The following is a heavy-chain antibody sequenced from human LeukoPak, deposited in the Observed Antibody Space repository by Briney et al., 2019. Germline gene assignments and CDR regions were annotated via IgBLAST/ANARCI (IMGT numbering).Heavy chain of an antibody. D-gene: IGHD4-23*01. CDR3: ARSDYGGNSWFDF. CDR2: IYYSGST. V-gene: IGHV4-39*01. CDR1: GDSISSSSYY. Sequence: SETLSLTCTVSGDSISSSSYYWGWIRQPPGKGLEWIGSIYYSGSTYYNPSLKSRVTISVDTSKNQFSLKLTSVTAADTAVYYCARSDYGGNSWFDFWGQGTLVTVSS. J-gene: IGHJ4*02.